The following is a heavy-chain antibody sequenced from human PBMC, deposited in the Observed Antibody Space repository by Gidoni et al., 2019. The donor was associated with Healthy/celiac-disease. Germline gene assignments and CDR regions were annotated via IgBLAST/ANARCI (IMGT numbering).Heavy chain of an antibody. J-gene: IGHJ4*02. V-gene: IGHV3-30-3*01. D-gene: IGHD5-12*01. Sequence: QVQLVESGGGVVQPGRSLRLSCAASGFTFSSYAMHWVRQAPGKGLEWVAVISYDGSNKYYADSVKGRFTISRDNSKNTLYLQMNSLRAEDTAVYYCASRGFGYSGYDDWGQGTLVTVSS. CDR1: GFTFSSYA. CDR3: ASRGFGYSGYDD. CDR2: ISYDGSNK.